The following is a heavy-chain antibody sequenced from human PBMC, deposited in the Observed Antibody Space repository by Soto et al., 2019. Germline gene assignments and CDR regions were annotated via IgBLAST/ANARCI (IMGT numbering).Heavy chain of an antibody. CDR1: GGTFSNHA. V-gene: IGHV1-69*01. D-gene: IGHD4-17*01. J-gene: IGHJ3*02. Sequence: QVLLVQSGPEVKKPGSSVKISCKASGGTFSNHAFSWVRQAPGQGLEWMGSIIHIFGATNYANYFQVRVPIKAAESNSTAYMYPSSLSFEDTAVYYCATDDTVFDCSDCDFDIWGQGTMVTVSS. CDR3: ATDDTVFDCSDCDFDI. CDR2: IIHIFGAT.